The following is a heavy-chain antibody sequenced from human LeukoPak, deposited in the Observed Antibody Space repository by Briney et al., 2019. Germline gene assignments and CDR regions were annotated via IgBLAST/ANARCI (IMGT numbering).Heavy chain of an antibody. Sequence: PSETLSLTCTVSGGSISSSSYYWGWIRQPPGKGLEWIGSIYYSGSTYYNSSLKSRVTISVDTSKNQFSLKLSSVTAADTAVYYCARPTPVAELEVWYDLWGRGTLVTVSS. V-gene: IGHV4-39*01. D-gene: IGHD6-19*01. J-gene: IGHJ2*01. CDR2: IYYSGST. CDR3: ARPTPVAELEVWYDL. CDR1: GGSISSSSYY.